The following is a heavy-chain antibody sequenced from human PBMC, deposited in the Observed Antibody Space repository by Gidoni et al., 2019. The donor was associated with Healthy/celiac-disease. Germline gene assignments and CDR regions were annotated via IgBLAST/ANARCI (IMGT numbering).Heavy chain of an antibody. CDR2: TSAYNGNT. V-gene: IGHV1-18*04. D-gene: IGHD2-15*01. Sequence: QVQLVQSGAEVKKPGASVKVSCTASGYTFTSYGIRWVRQAPGQGLEWMGWTSAYNGNTNYAQKLQGRGTMTTDTSTSTAYMELRSLRSDDTAVYYCARDRGPTVVPAYYYYYMDVWGKGTTVTVSS. CDR1: GYTFTSYG. J-gene: IGHJ6*03. CDR3: ARDRGPTVVPAYYYYYMDV.